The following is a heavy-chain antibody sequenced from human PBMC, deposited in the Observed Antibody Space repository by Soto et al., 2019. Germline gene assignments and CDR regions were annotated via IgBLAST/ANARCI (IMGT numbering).Heavy chain of an antibody. V-gene: IGHV4-59*08. CDR1: TVSSISST. Sequence: SDSLFRNATIGTVSSISSTACWIRQPPGRRLEWIGYIDSNGGTSYNPSLQSRVTISIDTSTKQFSLKLSSVTAADTAVYYCVRQGFGRLHGLVDVWGQGTTVT. D-gene: IGHD3-10*01. CDR2: IDSNGGT. CDR3: VRQGFGRLHGLVDV. J-gene: IGHJ6*02.